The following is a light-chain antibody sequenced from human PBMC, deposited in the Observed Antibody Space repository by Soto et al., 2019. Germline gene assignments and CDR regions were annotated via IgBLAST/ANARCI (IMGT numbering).Light chain of an antibody. J-gene: IGLJ1*01. Sequence: QSVLTQSPSASASLGASVTLTCTLSSGHSNYAIAWHQQQPGKGPRYLMKVNSDGSHSRADGIPHRFSGSSSGAERYLTISRLQSEDEADYYCQTWGTGIGVFGTGTK. CDR1: SGHSNYA. CDR3: QTWGTGIGV. V-gene: IGLV4-69*01. CDR2: VNSDGSH.